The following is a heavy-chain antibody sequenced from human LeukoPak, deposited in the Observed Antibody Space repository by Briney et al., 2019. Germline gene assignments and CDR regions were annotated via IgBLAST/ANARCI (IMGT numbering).Heavy chain of an antibody. CDR3: ARGQWLPHRYNWFDP. J-gene: IGHJ5*02. CDR1: GGSISSYS. CDR2: IYCSGST. V-gene: IGHV4-59*08. Sequence: PSETLSLTCTVSGGSISSYSWSWIRQPPGKGLECIGYIYCSGSTNYNPSLESRVTISVDPSQNQVSLKMSSLTAADTAVYYCARGQWLPHRYNWFDPWGQGTLVTVSS. D-gene: IGHD3-22*01.